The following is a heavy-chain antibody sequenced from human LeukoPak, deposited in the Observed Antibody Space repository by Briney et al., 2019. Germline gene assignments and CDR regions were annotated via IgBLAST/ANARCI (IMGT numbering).Heavy chain of an antibody. V-gene: IGHV1-3*01. Sequence: GASVKVSCKASGYTFTSYAMHWVRQAPGQRLEWMGWINAGNGNTKYSQKFQGRVTITADESTSTAYMELSSLRSEDTAVYYCARPQKSWYYYDSSGLNYYYYYGMDVWGQGTTVTVSS. D-gene: IGHD3-22*01. J-gene: IGHJ6*02. CDR2: INAGNGNT. CDR1: GYTFTSYA. CDR3: ARPQKSWYYYDSSGLNYYYYYGMDV.